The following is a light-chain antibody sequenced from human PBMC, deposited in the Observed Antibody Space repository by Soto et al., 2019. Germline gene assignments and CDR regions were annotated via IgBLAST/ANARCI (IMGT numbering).Light chain of an antibody. CDR2: DAS. Sequence: EIVLTQSPGTLSLSPGERATLSCRASQRISNSYLAWYQQKPGQAPRLLLYDASSRATGIPDRVSGSGSGTDFTLTISRLEPEDCAVYYCQQYARPPFAFGQGTKVGIK. V-gene: IGKV3-20*01. CDR3: QQYARPPFA. J-gene: IGKJ2*01. CDR1: QRISNSY.